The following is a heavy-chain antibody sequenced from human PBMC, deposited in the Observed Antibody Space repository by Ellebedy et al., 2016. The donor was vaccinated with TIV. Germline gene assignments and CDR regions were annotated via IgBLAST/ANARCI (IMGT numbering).Heavy chain of an antibody. D-gene: IGHD5/OR15-5a*01. Sequence: AASVKVSCKTSGYTLTDYFIHWVRQAPGQGLEWMAWINPNSGGTNYAQKLQGRVTVTRDTSISTAFLELSRLRSDDTAVYYCTRDLTNIVSGDYWGQGTLVTVSS. V-gene: IGHV1-2*02. CDR3: TRDLTNIVSGDY. CDR1: GYTLTDYF. CDR2: INPNSGGT. J-gene: IGHJ4*02.